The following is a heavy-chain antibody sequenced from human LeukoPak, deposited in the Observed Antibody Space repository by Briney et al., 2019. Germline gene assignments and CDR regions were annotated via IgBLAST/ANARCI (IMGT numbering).Heavy chain of an antibody. CDR2: IYYTGTT. CDR3: ARHGYYGSGRSVDS. CDR1: GGSFSGYY. D-gene: IGHD3-10*01. Sequence: SETLSLTCAVYGGSFSGYYWSWIRQPPGKGLEWIGTIYYTGTTYDNPSLKSRVTFSLDTSKNQFSLKLSSVTAADTAVYYCARHGYYGSGRSVDSWGQGTLVTVAS. J-gene: IGHJ5*01. V-gene: IGHV4-34*01.